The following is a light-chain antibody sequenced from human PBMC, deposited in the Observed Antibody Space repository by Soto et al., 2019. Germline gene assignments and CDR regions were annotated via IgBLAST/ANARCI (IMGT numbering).Light chain of an antibody. CDR3: QQYGSSPFT. Sequence: IVLTQSPGTLSLSPGERATLSSRASQSVSSSYLAWYQQKPGQPPRLLIYGASSRATGIPDRFSGSGSGTAFTLTISRLEPEDFAVYYCQQYGSSPFTFGPGTKVDIK. V-gene: IGKV3-20*01. CDR1: QSVSSSY. CDR2: GAS. J-gene: IGKJ3*01.